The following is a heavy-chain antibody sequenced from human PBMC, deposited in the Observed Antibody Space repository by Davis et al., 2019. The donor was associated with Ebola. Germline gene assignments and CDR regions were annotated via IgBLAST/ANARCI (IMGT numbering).Heavy chain of an antibody. CDR3: ARGGGSSKRTMDY. CDR2: INPNSGGT. V-gene: IGHV1-2*04. CDR1: GYTFTGYY. J-gene: IGHJ4*02. Sequence: ASVKVSCKASGYTFTGYYMHWVRQAPGQGLEWMGWINPNSGGTNYAQKFQGWVTMTRDTSISTAYMELSRLRSDDTAVYYCARGGGSSKRTMDYWGQGTLVTVSS. D-gene: IGHD1-26*01.